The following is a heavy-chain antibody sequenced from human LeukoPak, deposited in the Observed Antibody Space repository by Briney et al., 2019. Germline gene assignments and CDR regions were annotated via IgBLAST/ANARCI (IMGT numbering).Heavy chain of an antibody. J-gene: IGHJ4*02. CDR1: GGSFSGYY. Sequence: KPSETLSLTCAVYGGSFSGYYWSWIRQPPGKGLEWIGEINHSGSTNYNPSLKSRVTISVDTSKNQFSLKLSSVTAADTAVYYCARGLPGYSSGWYLYWGQGTLVTASS. V-gene: IGHV4-34*01. CDR2: INHSGST. CDR3: ARGLPGYSSGWYLY. D-gene: IGHD6-19*01.